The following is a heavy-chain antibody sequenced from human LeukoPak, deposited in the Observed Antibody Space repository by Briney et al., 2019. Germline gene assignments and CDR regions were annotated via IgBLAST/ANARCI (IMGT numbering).Heavy chain of an antibody. CDR2: ISYDGSNK. Sequence: GGSLRLSCAASGFTFSSYAMHWVRQAPGKGLEWVAVISYDGSNKYYADSMKGRFTISRDNSKNTLYLQMNSLRAEDTAVYYCARDNGAVAGIPFDYWGQGTLVTVSS. CDR1: GFTFSSYA. J-gene: IGHJ4*02. D-gene: IGHD6-19*01. CDR3: ARDNGAVAGIPFDY. V-gene: IGHV3-30-3*01.